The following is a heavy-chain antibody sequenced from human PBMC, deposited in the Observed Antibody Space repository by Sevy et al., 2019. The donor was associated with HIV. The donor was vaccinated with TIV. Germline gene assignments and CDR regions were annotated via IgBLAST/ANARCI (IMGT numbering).Heavy chain of an antibody. CDR1: GFSLNIDNVG. V-gene: IGHV2-5*01. Sequence: SGSTLVNPTQTLRLTCTYSGFSLNIDNVGVGWIRQPPGKALEWLAVIYWNDVKRYSPSLKSRLTITKDASKNQVVLTITTVEPVDTGTYYCAHTTDTFSTWYNYYNFHGLDVWGPGTTVTVSS. J-gene: IGHJ6*02. CDR2: IYWNDVK. CDR3: AHTTDTFSTWYNYYNFHGLDV. D-gene: IGHD1-1*01.